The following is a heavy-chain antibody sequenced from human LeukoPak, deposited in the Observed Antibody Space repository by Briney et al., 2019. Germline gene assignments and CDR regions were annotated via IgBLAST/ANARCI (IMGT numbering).Heavy chain of an antibody. CDR3: AKAVIAVAGTGRWDSQH. CDR2: IWYDGSNK. D-gene: IGHD6-19*01. J-gene: IGHJ1*01. Sequence: GGSLRLSCAASGFTSSSYGMHWVRQAPGKGLEWVAVIWYDGSNKYYADSVKGRFTISRGNSKNTLYLQMNSLRAEDTAVYYCAKAVIAVAGTGRWDSQHWGQGTLVTVSS. V-gene: IGHV3-30*02. CDR1: GFTSSSYG.